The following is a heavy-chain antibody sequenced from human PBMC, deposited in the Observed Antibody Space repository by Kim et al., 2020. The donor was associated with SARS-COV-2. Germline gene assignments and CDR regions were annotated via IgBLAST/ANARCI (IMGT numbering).Heavy chain of an antibody. J-gene: IGHJ4*02. CDR2: SAT. Sequence: SATVYAESVKARFTISGDTSKNTVSLQMNSLRAEDTAIYFCARGQVADWGQGTLGTVSS. D-gene: IGHD5-12*01. CDR3: ARGQVAD. V-gene: IGHV3-23*01.